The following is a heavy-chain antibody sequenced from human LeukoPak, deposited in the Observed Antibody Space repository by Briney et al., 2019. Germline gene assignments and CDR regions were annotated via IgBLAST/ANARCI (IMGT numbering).Heavy chain of an antibody. CDR3: ARRSYGDPHNTYYYYGIDV. Sequence: GESLKISCKCSGDSFTSYWIGWVRQMPGKSLEWMGIIYPGDSDTRYSPSFQGQVTISADKSISTAYLQWSSLKASDTAMYYCARRSYGDPHNTYYYYGIDVWGQGTTVTVSS. CDR2: IYPGDSDT. V-gene: IGHV5-51*01. D-gene: IGHD4-17*01. J-gene: IGHJ6*02. CDR1: GDSFTSYW.